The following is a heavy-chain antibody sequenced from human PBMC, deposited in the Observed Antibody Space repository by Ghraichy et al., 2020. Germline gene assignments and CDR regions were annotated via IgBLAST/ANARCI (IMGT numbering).Heavy chain of an antibody. CDR1: GFSFSSYG. V-gene: IGHV3-33*01. J-gene: IGHJ4*02. D-gene: IGHD5-12*01. CDR3: AREQEWGFSGIQPSGY. CDR2: IYYDGGSK. Sequence: GGSLRHSCAASGFSFSSYGMHWVRQAPGKGLEWVALIYYDGGSKQYADSVKGRFTISRDNSKNTLFLQMNSLRADDTAVYYCAREQEWGFSGIQPSGYWGQGTLVTVSS.